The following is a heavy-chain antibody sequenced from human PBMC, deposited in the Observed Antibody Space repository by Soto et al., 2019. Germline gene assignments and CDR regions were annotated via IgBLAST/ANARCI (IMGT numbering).Heavy chain of an antibody. J-gene: IGHJ1*01. CDR2: ISVDGSST. CDR3: AREDESSGHAGTFWH. CDR1: GFTFSNYV. Sequence: VELVETGGGVVQPGRSLRLSCTASGFTFSNYVMHWIRQAPGEGLEWVAGISVDGSSTQYADSVKGRFNISRDTSKNTLYLQMDSLTTEETTVYYCAREDESSGHAGTFWHRGQGTLVTVSS. D-gene: IGHD3-22*01. V-gene: IGHV3-30-3*01.